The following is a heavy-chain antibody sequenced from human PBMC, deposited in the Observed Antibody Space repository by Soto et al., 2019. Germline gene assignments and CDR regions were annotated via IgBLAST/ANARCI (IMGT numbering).Heavy chain of an antibody. CDR3: ARDLYSSSSAYYYYYYMDV. D-gene: IGHD6-6*01. Sequence: QVQLVQSGAEVKKPGASVKVSCKASGYTFTSYYMHWVRQAPGQGLEWMGIINPSGGSTSYAQKFQGRVTRTRDTSTSTVYMELSSLRSEDTAVYYCARDLYSSSSAYYYYYYMDVWGKGTTVTVSS. J-gene: IGHJ6*03. V-gene: IGHV1-46*03. CDR2: INPSGGST. CDR1: GYTFTSYY.